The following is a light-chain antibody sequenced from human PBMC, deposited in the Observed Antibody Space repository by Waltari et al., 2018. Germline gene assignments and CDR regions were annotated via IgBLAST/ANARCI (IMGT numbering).Light chain of an antibody. CDR3: QQYYGSPWT. Sequence: DIVMTQSPDSLAVSPGERATINCKSRQTVFNRSSNKNSLAWYKQKAGQPPMLLIKWASTRESGVPDRFSGSGSGTDFTLTISSLQAEDVAVYFCQQYYGSPWTFGQGTKVEIK. CDR2: WAS. J-gene: IGKJ1*01. CDR1: QTVFNRSSNKNS. V-gene: IGKV4-1*01.